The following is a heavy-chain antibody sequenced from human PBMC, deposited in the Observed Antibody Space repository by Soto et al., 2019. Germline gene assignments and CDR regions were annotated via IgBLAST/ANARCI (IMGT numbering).Heavy chain of an antibody. CDR2: IIPIFGTA. J-gene: IGHJ4*02. CDR3: ASSETYYYDSSGYYPFDY. V-gene: IGHV1-69*13. CDR1: GGTFSSYA. Sequence: SVKVSCKASGGTFSSYAISWVREAPGQGLEWMGGIIPIFGTANYAQKFQGRVTITADESTSTAYMELSSLRSEDTAVYYCASSETYYYDSSGYYPFDYWGQGTLVTVSS. D-gene: IGHD3-22*01.